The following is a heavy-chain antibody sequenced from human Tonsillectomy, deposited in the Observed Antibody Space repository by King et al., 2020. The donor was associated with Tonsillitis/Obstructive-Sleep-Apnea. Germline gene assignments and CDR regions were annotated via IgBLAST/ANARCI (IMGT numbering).Heavy chain of an antibody. V-gene: IGHV4-34*01. CDR3: ARCRIDIVVVPAADLDY. CDR1: GGSFSGYY. Sequence: VQLQQWGAGLLKPSETLSLTFAVYGGSFSGYYWSWIRQPPGKGLEWICEINHSGSTNYNPSLKSRVTISVDTSKNQFSLKLSSVTAADTAVYYCARCRIDIVVVPAADLDYWGQGTLVTVSS. CDR2: INHSGST. J-gene: IGHJ4*02. D-gene: IGHD2-2*01.